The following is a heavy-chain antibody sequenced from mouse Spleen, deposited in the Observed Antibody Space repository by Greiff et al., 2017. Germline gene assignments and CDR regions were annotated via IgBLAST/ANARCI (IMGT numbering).Heavy chain of an antibody. CDR3: ARHGGDYYAMDY. J-gene: IGHJ4*01. Sequence: QVQLKQSGPGLVAPSQSLSITCTISGFSLTSYGVHWVRQPPGKGLEWLVVIWSDGSTTYNSALKSRLSISKDNSKSQVFLKMNSLQTDDTAMYYCARHGGDYYAMDYWGQGTSVTVSS. V-gene: IGHV2-6-1*01. CDR2: IWSDGST. CDR1: GFSLTSYG.